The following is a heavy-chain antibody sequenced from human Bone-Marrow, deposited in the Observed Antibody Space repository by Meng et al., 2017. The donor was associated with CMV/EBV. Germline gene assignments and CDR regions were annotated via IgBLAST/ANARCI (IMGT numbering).Heavy chain of an antibody. Sequence: GESLKISCAASGFTFDDYGMSWVRQAPGKGLEWVSGINWNGGSTGYADSVKGRFTISRDNAMKTLYLEMNSLRAEDTAVYYCAKDRGSSSWYYLRHSDYWGQGTLVTGSS. V-gene: IGHV3-20*04. J-gene: IGHJ4*02. CDR2: INWNGGST. D-gene: IGHD6-13*01. CDR1: GFTFDDYG. CDR3: AKDRGSSSWYYLRHSDY.